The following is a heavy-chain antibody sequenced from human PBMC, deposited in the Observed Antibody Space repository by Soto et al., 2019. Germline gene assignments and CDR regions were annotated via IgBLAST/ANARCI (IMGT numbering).Heavy chain of an antibody. CDR1: GGTFSSYT. CDR3: ASERGYGIGTGRQDAFDS. Sequence: QVQLVQSGAEVKKPGSSVKVSCKASGGTFSSYTISWVRQAPGQRLEWMGRISPILGIANYAQKFQDRVTITADKSPSTCEGELSSLRCEVTAVDYCASERGYGIGTGRQDAFDSWVKGTMLTPSS. J-gene: IGHJ3*02. V-gene: IGHV1-69*02. D-gene: IGHD5-12*01. CDR2: ISPILGIA.